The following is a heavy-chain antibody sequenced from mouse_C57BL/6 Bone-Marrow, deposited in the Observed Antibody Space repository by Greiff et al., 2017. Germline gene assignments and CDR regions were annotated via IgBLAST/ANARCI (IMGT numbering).Heavy chain of an antibody. V-gene: IGHV1-59*01. D-gene: IGHD3-2*02. CDR3: ARSQLRLPPWFAY. Sequence: QVQLQQPGAELVRPGTSVKLSCKASGYTFTSYWMHWVKQRPGQGLEWIGVIDPSDSYTNYNQKFKGKATLTVDTSSSTAYMQLSSLTSEDSAVYDCARSQLRLPPWFAYGGQGTRVTVSA. J-gene: IGHJ3*01. CDR2: IDPSDSYT. CDR1: GYTFTSYW.